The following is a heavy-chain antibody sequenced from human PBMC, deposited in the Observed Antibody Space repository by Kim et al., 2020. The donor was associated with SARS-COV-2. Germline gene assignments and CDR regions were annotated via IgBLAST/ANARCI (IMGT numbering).Heavy chain of an antibody. Sequence: ASVKVSCKASGYSFTSYPMHWVRQPPGQRPEWVGLIDTGNGNRIYSKKFQDRVTISGDTSASTVYMQLSSLRSEDTAVYYCARGFSGDSQYFDYWGQGILVTVSS. D-gene: IGHD2-21*02. CDR2: IDTGNGNR. CDR3: ARGFSGDSQYFDY. J-gene: IGHJ4*02. CDR1: GYSFTSYP. V-gene: IGHV1-3*04.